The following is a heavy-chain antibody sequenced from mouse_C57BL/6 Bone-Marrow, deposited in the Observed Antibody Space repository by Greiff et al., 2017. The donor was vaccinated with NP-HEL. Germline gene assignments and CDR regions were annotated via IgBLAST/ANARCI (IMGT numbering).Heavy chain of an antibody. CDR2: IDPETGGT. CDR3: TMGTFDY. CDR1: GYTFTDYE. J-gene: IGHJ2*01. Sequence: VQLVESGAELVRPGASVTLSCKASGYTFTDYEMHWVKQTPVHGLEWIGAIDPETGGTAYNQKFKGKAILTADKSSSTAYMELRSLTSEDSAVYYCTMGTFDYWGQGTTLTVSS. D-gene: IGHD2-3*01. V-gene: IGHV1-15*01.